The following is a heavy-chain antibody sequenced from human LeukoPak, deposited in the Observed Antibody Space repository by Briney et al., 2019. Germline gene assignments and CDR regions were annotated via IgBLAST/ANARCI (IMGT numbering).Heavy chain of an antibody. V-gene: IGHV1-8*01. D-gene: IGHD6-13*01. CDR3: ARKGKYSSSWHY. Sequence: GASVKVSCKASGYTFTSYDINWVRQATGQGLEWMGWMNPNSGNTGYAQKFQGRVTMTRNTSTSTAYMELSSLRSEDTAVYYCARKGKYSSSWHYWGQGTLVTVSS. CDR2: MNPNSGNT. J-gene: IGHJ4*02. CDR1: GYTFTSYD.